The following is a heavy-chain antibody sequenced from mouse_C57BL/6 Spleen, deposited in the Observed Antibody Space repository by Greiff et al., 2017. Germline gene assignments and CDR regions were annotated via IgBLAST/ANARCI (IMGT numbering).Heavy chain of an antibody. CDR2: ISSGSSTN. CDR3: ARDSKHYYAMDY. D-gene: IGHD2-5*01. J-gene: IGHJ4*01. CDR1: GFTFSDYG. Sequence: DVHLVESGGGLVKPGGSLKLSCAASGFTFSDYGLHWVRQAPEKGLEWVAYISSGSSTNYYADTVKGRFTISRDNAKNTLFLQMTSLRSEDTAMYYCARDSKHYYAMDYWGQGTSVTVSS. V-gene: IGHV5-17*01.